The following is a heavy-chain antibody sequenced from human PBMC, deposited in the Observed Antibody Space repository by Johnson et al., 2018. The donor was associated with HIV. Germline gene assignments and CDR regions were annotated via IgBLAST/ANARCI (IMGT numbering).Heavy chain of an antibody. V-gene: IGHV3-53*01. J-gene: IGHJ3*02. CDR1: GFTVSSNY. Sequence: EVQLLESGGGLVQPGGSLRLSCAASGFTVSSNYMTWVRQAPGKGLEWVSIIYTDGSTYYADSVKGRFTISRDNSKNTLYLQMNSLRAEDTAVYYCAGYHISGYYYDAFDIWGQGTMVTVSS. CDR3: AGYHISGYYYDAFDI. CDR2: IYTDGST. D-gene: IGHD3-22*01.